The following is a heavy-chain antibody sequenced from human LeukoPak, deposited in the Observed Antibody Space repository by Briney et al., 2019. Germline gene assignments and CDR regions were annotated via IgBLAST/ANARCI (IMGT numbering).Heavy chain of an antibody. CDR1: GGSISSGGYS. Sequence: SETLSLTCAVSGGSISSGGYSWSWIRQPPGKGPEWIVYIYHSGSTYYNPSLKSRVTISVDRSKNQFSLKLSSVTAADTAVYYCASLNYEILTGYYTAYFDYWGQGTLVTVSS. J-gene: IGHJ4*02. CDR2: IYHSGST. CDR3: ASLNYEILTGYYTAYFDY. V-gene: IGHV4-30-2*01. D-gene: IGHD3-9*01.